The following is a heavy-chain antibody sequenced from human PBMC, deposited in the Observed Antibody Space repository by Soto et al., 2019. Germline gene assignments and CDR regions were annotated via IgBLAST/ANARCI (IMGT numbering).Heavy chain of an antibody. V-gene: IGHV1-18*01. CDR3: ARGKIDIVVVVAATGAFDI. CDR2: ISAYNGNT. J-gene: IGHJ3*02. D-gene: IGHD2-15*01. Sequence: GASVKVSCKASGYTFTSYGISWVRQAPGQGLEWMGWISAYNGNTNYAQKLQGRVTMTTDISTSTAYMELRSLRSDDTAVYYCARGKIDIVVVVAATGAFDIWGQGTTVTVSS. CDR1: GYTFTSYG.